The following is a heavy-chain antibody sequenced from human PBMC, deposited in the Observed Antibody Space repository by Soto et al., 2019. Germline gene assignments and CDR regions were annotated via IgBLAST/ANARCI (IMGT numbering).Heavy chain of an antibody. CDR2: IYSGGST. J-gene: IGHJ1*01. V-gene: IGHV3-66*01. CDR1: EFIVSNYY. CDR3: ARGSWTVAGKELQL. Sequence: GGSLRLSCAGSEFIVSNYYINWVRQAPGKGLEWVSVIYSGGSTYYADSVKGRFTISRDNSKNTLYLQMNSLRAEDTAVYYCARGSWTVAGKELQLWGQGTLVTVSS. D-gene: IGHD6-19*01.